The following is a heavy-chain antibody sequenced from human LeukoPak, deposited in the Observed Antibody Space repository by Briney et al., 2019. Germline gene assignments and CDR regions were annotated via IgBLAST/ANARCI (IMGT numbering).Heavy chain of an antibody. D-gene: IGHD6-19*01. V-gene: IGHV4-59*01. CDR1: GGSISSYY. CDR2: VYYSGST. CDR3: ARTGPRQLIDY. J-gene: IGHJ4*02. Sequence: SETLSLTCTVSGGSISSYYWSWIRQPPGKGLEWIGYVYYSGSTNYNPSLKSRVTISVDTSKNQFSLKPTSVTAADTAVYYCARTGPRQLIDYWGQGTLVTVSS.